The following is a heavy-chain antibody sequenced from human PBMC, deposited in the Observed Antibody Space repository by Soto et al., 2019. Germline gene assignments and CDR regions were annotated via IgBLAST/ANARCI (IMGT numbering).Heavy chain of an antibody. D-gene: IGHD3-22*01. J-gene: IGHJ4*02. CDR2: ISSSSSYI. CDR1: GFTFSSYS. CDR3: ARDRDDYDSSGYSY. V-gene: IGHV3-21*01. Sequence: GSLRLSCAASGFTFSSYSMNWVRQAPGKGLEWVSSISSSSSYIYYADSVKGRFTISRDNAKNSLYLQMNSLRAEDTAVYYCARDRDDYDSSGYSYWGQGTLVTVSS.